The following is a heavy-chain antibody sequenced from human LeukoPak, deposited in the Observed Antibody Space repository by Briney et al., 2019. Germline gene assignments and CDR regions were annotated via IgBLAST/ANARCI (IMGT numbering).Heavy chain of an antibody. J-gene: IGHJ3*02. V-gene: IGHV1-46*01. CDR3: ARENKDAFDI. Sequence: GASVKVSCKASGYTFTSYYMHWVRQAPGQGFEWMGIINPSGGSTSYAQKFQGRVTMTRDMSTSTVYMELSSLRSEDTAVYYCARENKDAFDIWAKGQWSPSLQ. CDR2: INPSGGST. D-gene: IGHD1/OR15-1a*01. CDR1: GYTFTSYY.